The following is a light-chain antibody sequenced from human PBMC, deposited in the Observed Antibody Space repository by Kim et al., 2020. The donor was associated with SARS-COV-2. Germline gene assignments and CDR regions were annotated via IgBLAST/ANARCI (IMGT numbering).Light chain of an antibody. V-gene: IGKV3-15*01. J-gene: IGKJ2*01. CDR2: GAS. Sequence: SPGERATLSCRASQSVGSNLAWYQQKPGQAPSLLIYGASTRATGIPARFSGSGSGTEFTLTISSLQSEDFALYYCQQYNDWPLYTFGQGTKLEI. CDR3: QQYNDWPLYT. CDR1: QSVGSN.